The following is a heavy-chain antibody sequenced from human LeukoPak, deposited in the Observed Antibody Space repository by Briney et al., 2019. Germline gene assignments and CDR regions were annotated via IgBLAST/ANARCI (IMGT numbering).Heavy chain of an antibody. CDR1: GFTFSSYA. CDR3: AKASTGYFDY. D-gene: IGHD4-17*01. Sequence: PGGSLRLSFAASGFTFSSYAMSWVRRAPGKGLEWVSAISGSGGSTYYADSVKGRFTISRDNSKNTLYLQMNSLRAEDTAVYYCAKASTGYFDYWGQGTLVTVSS. V-gene: IGHV3-23*01. CDR2: ISGSGGST. J-gene: IGHJ4*02.